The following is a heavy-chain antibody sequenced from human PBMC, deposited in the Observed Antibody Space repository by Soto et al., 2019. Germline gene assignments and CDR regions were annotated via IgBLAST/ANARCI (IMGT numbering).Heavy chain of an antibody. CDR3: ARHKVYSSRSFYYYYGMDV. Sequence: GXPVKVACKASGYPLTSYGIIWVRQAPGQGLEWMGWISAYNGNTNYAQKLQGRVTMTTDTSTSTAYMELRSLRSDDTAVYYCARHKVYSSRSFYYYYGMDVWAQRTTVTVSS. D-gene: IGHD6-13*01. V-gene: IGHV1-18*04. CDR1: GYPLTSYG. J-gene: IGHJ6*02. CDR2: ISAYNGNT.